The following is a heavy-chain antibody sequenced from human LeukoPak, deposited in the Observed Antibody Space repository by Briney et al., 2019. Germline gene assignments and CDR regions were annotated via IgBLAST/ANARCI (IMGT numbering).Heavy chain of an antibody. CDR3: VKDIFSDDTNTY. CDR1: GLTFSTYT. Sequence: GGSLRLSCSASGLTFSTYTFHWVRQAPGKGLEYVSAISSNGGSTFYADSVKGRFTISRDNSKNTLYLQMSSLRAEDTAVYYCVKDIFSDDTNTYWGQGTLVTVSS. J-gene: IGHJ4*02. CDR2: ISSNGGST. V-gene: IGHV3-64D*06. D-gene: IGHD2-8*01.